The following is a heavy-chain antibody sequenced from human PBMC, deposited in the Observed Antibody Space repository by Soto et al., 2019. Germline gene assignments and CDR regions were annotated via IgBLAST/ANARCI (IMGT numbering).Heavy chain of an antibody. CDR3: ARDLGMDV. CDR2: ISTDGGYT. V-gene: IGHV3-74*01. J-gene: IGHJ6*02. Sequence: GGSLRLSCAASGFTFSTYWMHWVRQAPGKGLVWVSRISTDGGYTSYADSVKGRFTISRDNAKNTLYLHMNSLRAEDTAGYYCARDLGMDVWGQGTTVTVSS. CDR1: GFTFSTYW.